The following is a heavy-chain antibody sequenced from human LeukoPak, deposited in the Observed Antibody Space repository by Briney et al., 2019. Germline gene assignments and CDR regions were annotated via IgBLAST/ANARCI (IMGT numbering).Heavy chain of an antibody. V-gene: IGHV1-2*02. Sequence: ASVKVSCKASGYTFTGYYMHWVRQAPGQGLEWMGWINPNSGGTNYAQKFQGRVTMTRDTSTSTAYMELRSLRSDDTAVYYCARVGHYDILTGYPLPSYWGQGTLVTVSS. CDR1: GYTFTGYY. J-gene: IGHJ4*02. CDR3: ARVGHYDILTGYPLPSY. CDR2: INPNSGGT. D-gene: IGHD3-9*01.